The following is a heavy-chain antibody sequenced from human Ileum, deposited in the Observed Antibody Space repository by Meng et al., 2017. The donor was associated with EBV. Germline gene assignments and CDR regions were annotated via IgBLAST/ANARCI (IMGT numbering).Heavy chain of an antibody. Sequence: QVRVQESGPGLVGPSGTPALIWAVSGESFSSNNWWSWVRQPPGKGLEWIGEIYHSGSTNYNPSFKSRVTMSVDKSKNQISLNLSSVTAADTAVYYCASGRDYAWHSWGRGTLVTVSS. J-gene: IGHJ4*02. D-gene: IGHD4-17*01. CDR2: IYHSGST. V-gene: IGHV4-4*02. CDR1: GESFSSNNW. CDR3: ASGRDYAWHS.